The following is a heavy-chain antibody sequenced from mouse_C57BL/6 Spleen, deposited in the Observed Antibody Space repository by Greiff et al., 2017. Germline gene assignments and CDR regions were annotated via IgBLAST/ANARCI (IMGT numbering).Heavy chain of an antibody. Sequence: QVTPKVCCPGIFQASQTPSLTCSFFWVSLSPFGKGVGWIWQPSGKGLEWLAYFWWDDDKCYNPALKSRLTISKDTSKNQVFLKIANVDTADTATYYCARIAGAQATSYYFDYWGQGTTLTVSS. J-gene: IGHJ2*01. CDR3: ARIAGAQATSYYFDY. CDR2: FWWDDDK. D-gene: IGHD3-2*02. CDR1: WVSLSPFGKG. V-gene: IGHV8-8*01.